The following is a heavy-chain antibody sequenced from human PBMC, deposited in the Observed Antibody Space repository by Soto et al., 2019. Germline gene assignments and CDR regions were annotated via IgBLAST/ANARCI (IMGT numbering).Heavy chain of an antibody. V-gene: IGHV1-2*02. CDR3: ARGSYGSAYYGMAV. D-gene: IGHD3-10*01. CDR1: GDPFSAYY. J-gene: IGHJ6*02. CDR2: SNPNTGGT. Sequence: DSVKVSCKASGDPFSAYYIHWVRQAPGQGLEWMAWSNPNTGGTKFAQKFQDRISVTRDTYMNTAYMDLLSLTSDDKAVYYCARGSYGSAYYGMAVWGQGTTVTVS.